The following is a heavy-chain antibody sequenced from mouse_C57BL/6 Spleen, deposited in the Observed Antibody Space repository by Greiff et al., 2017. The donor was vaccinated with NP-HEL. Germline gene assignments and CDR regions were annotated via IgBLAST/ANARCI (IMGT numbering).Heavy chain of an antibody. CDR2: IDPANGNT. Sequence: VHVKQSVAELVRPGASVKLSCTASGFNIKNTYMHWVKQRPEQGLEWIGRIDPANGNTKYAPKFQGKATITADTSSNTAYLQLSSLTSEDTAIYYCARWITTVERYFDYWGQGTTLTVSS. CDR1: GFNIKNTY. V-gene: IGHV14-3*01. CDR3: ARWITTVERYFDY. D-gene: IGHD1-1*01. J-gene: IGHJ2*01.